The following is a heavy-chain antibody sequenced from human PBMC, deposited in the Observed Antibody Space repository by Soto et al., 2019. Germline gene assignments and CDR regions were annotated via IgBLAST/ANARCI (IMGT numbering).Heavy chain of an antibody. CDR3: ARSYYYGSGSYSGWFDP. CDR2: INAGNGNT. Sequence: QVQLVQSGAEVKKPGASVKVSCKASGYTFTSYAMHWVRQAPGQRLEWMGWINAGNGNTKYSQKFQGRVTITRDTSASTAYMELSSLRSEDTAVYYCARSYYYGSGSYSGWFDPWGQGTLVTVSS. J-gene: IGHJ5*02. V-gene: IGHV1-3*01. D-gene: IGHD3-10*01. CDR1: GYTFTSYA.